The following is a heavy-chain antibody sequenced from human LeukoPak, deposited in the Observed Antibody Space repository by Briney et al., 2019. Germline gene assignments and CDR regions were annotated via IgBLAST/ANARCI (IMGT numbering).Heavy chain of an antibody. CDR3: ASSKEGRFDP. CDR2: ISSSSSTI. J-gene: IGHJ5*02. Sequence: GGSLRLSCGASGFTFSRYSMNWVRQAPGKGLEWVSYISSSSSTIYYADSVKGRYNISRDNAKNSLYLQMNSLRAEDTAVYYCASSKEGRFDPWGEEPLVTVSS. V-gene: IGHV3-48*04. CDR1: GFTFSRYS.